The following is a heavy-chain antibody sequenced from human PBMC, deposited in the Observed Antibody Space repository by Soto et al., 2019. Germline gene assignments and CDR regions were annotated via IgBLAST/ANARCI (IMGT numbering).Heavy chain of an antibody. Sequence: EVQLVESGGGLVQPGGSLRLSCTDSGFTFSGDWMHWVRQAPGKGLVWVSRLGPHENGLNYADSVKGRFTISRDNAKNTLYLQMYSLRVEDTAVYFCTRETFGDRDYWGQGTLVTVSS. CDR1: GFTFSGDW. CDR3: TRETFGDRDY. CDR2: LGPHENGL. J-gene: IGHJ4*02. D-gene: IGHD4-17*01. V-gene: IGHV3-74*01.